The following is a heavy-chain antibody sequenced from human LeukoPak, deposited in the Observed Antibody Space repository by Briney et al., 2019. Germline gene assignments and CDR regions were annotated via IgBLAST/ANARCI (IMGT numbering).Heavy chain of an antibody. V-gene: IGHV3-21*01. Sequence: GGSLRLSCVPSGITFSNSALSWVRQAPGEGLEWVSTITKSSDQTHYADSVRGLFTISRDNAKNSLYLQMNSLRAEDTAVYYCARDFIPMYAITSDYWGQGTLVTVSS. D-gene: IGHD2-8*01. CDR1: GITFSNSA. J-gene: IGHJ4*02. CDR3: ARDFIPMYAITSDY. CDR2: ITKSSDQT.